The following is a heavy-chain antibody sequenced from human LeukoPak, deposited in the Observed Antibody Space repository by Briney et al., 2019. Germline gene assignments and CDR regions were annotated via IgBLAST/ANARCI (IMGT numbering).Heavy chain of an antibody. CDR3: ARAPYCSGNTCYPRYYFDY. CDR2: IYYSGST. J-gene: IGHJ4*02. D-gene: IGHD2-15*01. V-gene: IGHV4-59*01. Sequence: SETLSLTCTVSGGSISSYYWSWIRQPPGKGLEWIGYIYYSGSTNYNPSLKSRVTISIDTSKNQFSLTLSSVTAADTAMYYCARAPYCSGNTCYPRYYFDYWGQGTLVTVSS. CDR1: GGSISSYY.